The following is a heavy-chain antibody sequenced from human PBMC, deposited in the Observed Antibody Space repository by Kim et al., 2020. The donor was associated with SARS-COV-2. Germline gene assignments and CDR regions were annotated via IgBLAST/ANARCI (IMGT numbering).Heavy chain of an antibody. J-gene: IGHJ4*02. CDR2: ISGSGGST. V-gene: IGHV3-23*01. D-gene: IGHD3-3*01. Sequence: GGSLRLSCAASGFTFSSYAMSWVRQAPGKGLEWVSAISGSGGSTYYADSVKGRFTISRDNSKNTLYLQMNSLRAEETAVYYCAKEGGITIFGVVMTYYFDYWGQGTLVTVSS. CDR1: GFTFSSYA. CDR3: AKEGGITIFGVVMTYYFDY.